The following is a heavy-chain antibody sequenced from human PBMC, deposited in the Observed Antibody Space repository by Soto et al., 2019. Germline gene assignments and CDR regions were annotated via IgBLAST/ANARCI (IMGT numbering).Heavy chain of an antibody. CDR1: GFTFSSYA. CDR2: ISGSGGST. V-gene: IGHV3-23*01. CDR3: AKETGYYGSGSYYRGTRLDWFDP. D-gene: IGHD3-10*01. Sequence: EVQLLESGGGLVQPGGSLRLSCAASGFTFSSYAMSWVRQAPGKGLEWVSAISGSGGSTYYADSVKGRFTISRDNSKNTLYLQMNSLRAEDTAVYYCAKETGYYGSGSYYRGTRLDWFDPWGQGTLVTVSS. J-gene: IGHJ5*02.